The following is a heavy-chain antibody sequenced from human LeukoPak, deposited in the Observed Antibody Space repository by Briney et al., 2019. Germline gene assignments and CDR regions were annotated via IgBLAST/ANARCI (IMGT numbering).Heavy chain of an antibody. Sequence: GGSLRLSCAASGFTFSSYGMHWVRQAPGKGLEWVAVISYDGSNKYYADSVKGRFTSSRDNSKNTLYLQMNSLRAEDTAVYYCAKDGEAYCSGGSCWYYFDYWGQGTLVTVSS. J-gene: IGHJ4*02. CDR3: AKDGEAYCSGGSCWYYFDY. V-gene: IGHV3-30*18. CDR2: ISYDGSNK. CDR1: GFTFSSYG. D-gene: IGHD2-15*01.